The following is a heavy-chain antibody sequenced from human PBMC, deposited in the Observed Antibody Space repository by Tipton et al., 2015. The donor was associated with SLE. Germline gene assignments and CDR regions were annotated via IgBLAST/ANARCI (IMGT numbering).Heavy chain of an antibody. CDR3: ARDPIYYDSSGYPYYYYYGMDV. CDR2: ISSSSSTI. V-gene: IGHV3-48*03. Sequence: SLRLSCAASGFTFSSYEMNWVRQAPGKGLEWVSYISSSSSTIYYADSVKGRFTISRDNAKNSLYLQMNSLRAEDTAVYYCARDPIYYDSSGYPYYYYYGMDVWGQGTTVTVSS. D-gene: IGHD3-22*01. J-gene: IGHJ6*02. CDR1: GFTFSSYE.